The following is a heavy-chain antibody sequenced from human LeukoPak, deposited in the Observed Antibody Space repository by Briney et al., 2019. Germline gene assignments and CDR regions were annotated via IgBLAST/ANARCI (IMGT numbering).Heavy chain of an antibody. CDR2: ISGSGGCT. CDR3: AKDIRAVAGPLDY. CDR1: GFTFSSYA. D-gene: IGHD6-19*01. V-gene: IGHV3-23*01. Sequence: QPGGSLRLSCAASGFTFSSYAMSWVRQAPGKGLEWVSAISGSGGCTYYADSVKGRFTISRDNSKNTLYLQMNSLRAEDAAVYYCAKDIRAVAGPLDYWGQGTLVSVSS. J-gene: IGHJ4*02.